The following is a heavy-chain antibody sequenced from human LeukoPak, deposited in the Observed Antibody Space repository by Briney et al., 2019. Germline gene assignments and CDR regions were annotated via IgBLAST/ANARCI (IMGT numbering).Heavy chain of an antibody. CDR3: ARDHNWNYVGFSDH. CDR1: GGSISSYY. CDR2: IYTSGST. Sequence: KPSETLSLTCTVSGGSISSYYWSWIRQPAGKGLEWIGRIYTSGSTNYNPSLKSRVTMSVDTSKNQFSLKLSSVTAADTAVYYCARDHNWNYVGFSDHWGQGTLVTVSS. D-gene: IGHD1-7*01. V-gene: IGHV4-4*07. J-gene: IGHJ5*02.